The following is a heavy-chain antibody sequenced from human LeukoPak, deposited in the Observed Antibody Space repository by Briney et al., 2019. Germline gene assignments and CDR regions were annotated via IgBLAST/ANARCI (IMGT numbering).Heavy chain of an antibody. Sequence: SETLSLTCAVSGGSFSGYYWSWIRQPPGKGLEWIGEINHSGSTIYNPSLKSRVTISVDTSKNQFSLKLSSVTAADTAVYYCARGLTYYDSSGYYYYYYYGMDVWGQGTTVTVSS. CDR1: GGSFSGYY. CDR2: INHSGST. V-gene: IGHV4-34*01. D-gene: IGHD3-22*01. CDR3: ARGLTYYDSSGYYYYYYYGMDV. J-gene: IGHJ6*02.